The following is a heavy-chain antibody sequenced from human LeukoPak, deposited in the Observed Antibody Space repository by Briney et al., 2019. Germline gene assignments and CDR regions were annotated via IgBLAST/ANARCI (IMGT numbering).Heavy chain of an antibody. CDR3: ARDLFLIRGVRGVSGSWLVY. Sequence: ASVKVSCKASGYTFTSYYMHWVRQAPGQGLEWMGIINPSGGSTSYAQKFQGRVTMTRDTSTSTVYMELSSLRSEDTAVYYCARDLFLIRGVRGVSGSWLVYWGQGTLVTVSS. CDR2: INPSGGST. D-gene: IGHD3-10*01. V-gene: IGHV1-46*01. CDR1: GYTFTSYY. J-gene: IGHJ4*02.